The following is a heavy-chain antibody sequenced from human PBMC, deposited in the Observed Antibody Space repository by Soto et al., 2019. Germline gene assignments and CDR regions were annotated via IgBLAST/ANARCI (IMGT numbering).Heavy chain of an antibody. Sequence: PGGSLSLSCAASGFTFSNYAISWVRQAPGKGLEWVSSISGSGGSTYYADSVKGRFTISRDNSKNTLYLQMNSLRAEDTAVYYCALWTYYYDSSGSAAMDVWGQGTTVTVSS. CDR1: GFTFSNYA. CDR2: ISGSGGST. D-gene: IGHD3-22*01. V-gene: IGHV3-23*01. CDR3: ALWTYYYDSSGSAAMDV. J-gene: IGHJ6*02.